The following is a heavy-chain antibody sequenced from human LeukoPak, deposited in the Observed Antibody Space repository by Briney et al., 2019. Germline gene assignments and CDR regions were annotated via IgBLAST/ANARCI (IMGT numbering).Heavy chain of an antibody. CDR1: GFTLTGKY. CDR3: ARGKSRLVDSFDC. V-gene: IGHV3-11*01. J-gene: IGHJ4*02. D-gene: IGHD2-2*01. CDR2: INNVGNII. Sequence: GGSLRLSCAVSGFTLTGKYMSWIRQAPGKGLEWVAYINNVGNIIYYADSVKGRFTISRDNAKNSLYLQINSLRADDTAVYYCARGKSRLVDSFDCWGQGTLVTVSS.